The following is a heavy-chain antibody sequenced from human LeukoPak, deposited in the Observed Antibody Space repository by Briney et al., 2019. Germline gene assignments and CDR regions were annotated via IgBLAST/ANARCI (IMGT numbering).Heavy chain of an antibody. Sequence: SETLSLTCTVSGGSISSYYWSWIRQPPGKGLEWIGYIYYTGSTNYNPSLKSRITISVDSSKNQFSLKLSSVTAADTAVYYCARGVDSAKDYFDYWGQGTLVTVSS. CDR1: GGSISSYY. J-gene: IGHJ4*02. CDR3: ARGVDSAKDYFDY. D-gene: IGHD5-18*01. V-gene: IGHV4-59*12. CDR2: IYYTGST.